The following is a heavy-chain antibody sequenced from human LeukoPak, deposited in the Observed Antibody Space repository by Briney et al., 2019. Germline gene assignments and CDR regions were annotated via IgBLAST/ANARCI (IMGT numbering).Heavy chain of an antibody. CDR3: GAARYDLSAFAFDS. Sequence: SETLSLTSTSAGDSISYYYYWLRRQPPGKGLEWVGYIYYSGSTNYNPSLKTRVTISVDTSNNQFSLNLSSVTAADATAYYCGAARYDLSAFAFDSWGQGTLVTVSS. CDR2: IYYSGST. CDR1: GDSISYYY. D-gene: IGHD3-22*01. J-gene: IGHJ4*02. V-gene: IGHV4-59*01.